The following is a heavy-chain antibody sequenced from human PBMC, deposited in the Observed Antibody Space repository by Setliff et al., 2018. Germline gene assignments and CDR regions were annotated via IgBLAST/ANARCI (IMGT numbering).Heavy chain of an antibody. D-gene: IGHD5-18*01. J-gene: IGHJ4*02. CDR2: ISAYNINT. Sequence: ASVKVSCKASGYSFGNYGMSWVRQAPGQGLEWMGWISAYNINTNYAKKFQGRVTMTTDKSTSTAYMELSSLRSEDTAVYYCASNIHGYGHRRLDYWGQGTLVTVSS. CDR1: GYSFGNYG. CDR3: ASNIHGYGHRRLDY. V-gene: IGHV1-18*01.